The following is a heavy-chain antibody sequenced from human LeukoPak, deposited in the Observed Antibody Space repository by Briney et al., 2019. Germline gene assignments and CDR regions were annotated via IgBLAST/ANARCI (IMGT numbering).Heavy chain of an antibody. J-gene: IGHJ4*02. Sequence: PSETLSLTCTVSGGSISSYYWSWIRQPPGKGLEWIGYIYYSGSTNYNPSLKSRVTISVDTSKNQFSLKLSSVTAADTAVYYCAKAGIPYRYDYWGQGTLVTVSS. D-gene: IGHD1-14*01. CDR2: IYYSGST. CDR1: GGSISSYY. CDR3: AKAGIPYRYDY. V-gene: IGHV4-59*01.